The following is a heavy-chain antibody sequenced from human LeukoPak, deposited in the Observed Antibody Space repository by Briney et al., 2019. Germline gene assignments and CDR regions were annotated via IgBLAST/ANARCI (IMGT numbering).Heavy chain of an antibody. D-gene: IGHD3-22*01. V-gene: IGHV4-59*08. CDR2: IHYSGST. CDR3: ARIRDYDNNNYSDFDS. Sequence: TSETLSLTCTVSGGSIISYYWSWIRQPPGKGLEWIGYIHYSGSTNYNPSLKSRVAISLDTSRTQFSLSLSSVTAADTAVYYCARIRDYDNNNYSDFDSWGQGILFTVSS. CDR1: GGSIISYY. J-gene: IGHJ4*02.